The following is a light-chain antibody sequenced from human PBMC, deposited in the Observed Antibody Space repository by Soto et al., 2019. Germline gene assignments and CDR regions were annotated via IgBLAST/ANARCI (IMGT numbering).Light chain of an antibody. CDR2: ATS. Sequence: IQMTQSPSTLSVSVVDRVTITCLASQDIAAYLAWYQHKPGRAPELPIHATSSLQSGVPSRFSGSGSGTDFTLTINSLQPEDFATYYCQQAYSFPITFGQGTRLEIK. CDR1: QDIAAY. CDR3: QQAYSFPIT. J-gene: IGKJ5*01. V-gene: IGKV1-12*01.